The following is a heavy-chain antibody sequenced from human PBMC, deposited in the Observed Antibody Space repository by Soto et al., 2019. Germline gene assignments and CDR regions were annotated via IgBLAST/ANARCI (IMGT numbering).Heavy chain of an antibody. CDR1: AGYVSSGGNY. Sequence: PSETLSLTCSVSAGYVSSGGNYWSWIRQHPGKGLEWIGYIQYGGSTSYNPSLKSRVTISIDTSKNQFSLKLSSVTAADTAVYYCARDSPSAAGHNWFDTWGQGTLVTVSS. CDR3: ARDSPSAAGHNWFDT. CDR2: IQYGGST. J-gene: IGHJ5*02. V-gene: IGHV4-31*03. D-gene: IGHD6-13*01.